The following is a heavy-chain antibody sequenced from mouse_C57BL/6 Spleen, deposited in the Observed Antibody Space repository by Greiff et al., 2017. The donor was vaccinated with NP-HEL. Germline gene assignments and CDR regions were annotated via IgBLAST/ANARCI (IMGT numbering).Heavy chain of an antibody. V-gene: IGHV1-52*01. D-gene: IGHD2-2*01. CDR3: ARGPMVTSQAWFAY. CDR1: GYTFTSYW. J-gene: IGHJ3*01. CDR2: IDPSDSET. Sequence: QVQLQQPGAELVRPGSSVKLSCKASGYTFTSYWMHWVKQRPIQGLEWIGNIDPSDSETHYNQKFKDKATLTVDKSSSTAYMQLSSLTSEDSAVYYCARGPMVTSQAWFAYWGQGTLVTVSA.